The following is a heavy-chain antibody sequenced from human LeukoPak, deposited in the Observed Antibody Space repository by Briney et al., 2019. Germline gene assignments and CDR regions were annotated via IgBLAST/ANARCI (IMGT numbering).Heavy chain of an antibody. Sequence: GGSLRLSCAASGFTFTSYAMNWVRQAPGKGLEWVSAISGSGGSTYYADSVKGRFTISRDNSKNTLYLQMNSLRAEDTAVYYCAKDQSNWNYRGGNYWGQGTLVTVSS. CDR3: AKDQSNWNYRGGNY. V-gene: IGHV3-23*01. J-gene: IGHJ4*02. D-gene: IGHD1-7*01. CDR2: ISGSGGST. CDR1: GFTFTSYA.